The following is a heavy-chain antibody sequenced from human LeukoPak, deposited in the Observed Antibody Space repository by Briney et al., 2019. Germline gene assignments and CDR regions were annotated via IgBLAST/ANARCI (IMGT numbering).Heavy chain of an antibody. CDR2: IYYSGST. CDR1: GGSISSSSYY. Sequence: SETLSLTCTVSGGSISSSSYYWGWIRQPPGKGLEWIGSIYYSGSTYYNPSLKSRVTISVDTSKNQFSLKLSSVTAADTAVYYCARDRGIAAAGLKDWGQGTLVTVSS. D-gene: IGHD6-13*01. J-gene: IGHJ4*02. CDR3: ARDRGIAAAGLKD. V-gene: IGHV4-39*07.